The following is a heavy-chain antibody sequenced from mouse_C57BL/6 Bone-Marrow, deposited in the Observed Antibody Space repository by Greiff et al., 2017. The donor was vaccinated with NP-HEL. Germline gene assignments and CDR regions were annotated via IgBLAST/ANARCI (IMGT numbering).Heavy chain of an antibody. CDR1: GYAFSSSW. J-gene: IGHJ3*01. CDR2: IYPGDGDT. CDR3: AREGAYPACLAY. Sequence: QVQLQQSGPELVKPGASVKISCKASGYAFSSSWMNWVKQRPGKGLEWIGRIYPGDGDTNYNGKFKGKATLTADKSSSTAYMQLSSLTSEDSAVYCCAREGAYPACLAYWGQGTLVTVSA. V-gene: IGHV1-82*01. D-gene: IGHD6-5*01.